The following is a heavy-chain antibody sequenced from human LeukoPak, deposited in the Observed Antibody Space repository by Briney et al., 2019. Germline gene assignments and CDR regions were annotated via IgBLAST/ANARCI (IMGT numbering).Heavy chain of an antibody. J-gene: IGHJ4*02. V-gene: IGHV1-2*02. Sequence: GASVKASCKASGYTFTGYYMHWVRQAPGQGLEWMGWINPNSGGTNYAQKFQGRVTMTRDTSISTAYMELSRLRSDDTAVYYCARANYDILTGYYLGHWGQGTLVTVSS. CDR1: GYTFTGYY. D-gene: IGHD3-9*01. CDR3: ARANYDILTGYYLGH. CDR2: INPNSGGT.